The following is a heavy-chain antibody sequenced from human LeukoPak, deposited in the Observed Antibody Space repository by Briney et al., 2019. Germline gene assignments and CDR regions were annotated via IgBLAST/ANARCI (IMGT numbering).Heavy chain of an antibody. J-gene: IGHJ4*02. CDR1: GYTFTSYD. CDR2: MNPNSGNT. D-gene: IGHD3-10*01. CDR3: ARAGRYYGSGSYYIGY. V-gene: IGHV1-8*03. Sequence: ASVTVSCKASGYTFTSYDINWVRQATGQGLEWMGWMNPNSGNTGYAQKFQGRVTITRNTSISTAYMELSSLRSEDTAVYYCARAGRYYGSGSYYIGYWGQGTLVTVSS.